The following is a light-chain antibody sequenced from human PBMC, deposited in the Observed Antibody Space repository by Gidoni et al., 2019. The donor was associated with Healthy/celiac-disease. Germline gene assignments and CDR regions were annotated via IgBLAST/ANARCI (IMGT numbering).Light chain of an antibody. CDR2: KAS. CDR1: QRISSW. Sequence: DIQMTQSPSTLSASVGDRVTITCRASQRISSWLAWYQQKPGKAPKLLIYKASSLESGVPSRFSGSGSGTEFTLTISSLQPDDFATYYCQQYNSYSRTFGQXTKVEIK. J-gene: IGKJ1*01. V-gene: IGKV1-5*03. CDR3: QQYNSYSRT.